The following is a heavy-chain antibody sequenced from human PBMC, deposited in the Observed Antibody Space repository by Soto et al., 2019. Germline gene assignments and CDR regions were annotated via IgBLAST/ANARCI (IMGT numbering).Heavy chain of an antibody. V-gene: IGHV3-73*01. CDR3: TRDPRNYYDSIGSANWFDP. J-gene: IGHJ5*02. Sequence: PGESLKISCAASGFTFSGSAMHWVRQASGKGLEWVGRIRSKSSSYATAYAASVKGRFTISRDDSKDTAYLQMNSLKTEDTAVYYCTRDPRNYYDSIGSANWFDPWGQGTLVTVSS. CDR2: IRSKSSSYAT. D-gene: IGHD3-22*01. CDR1: GFTFSGSA.